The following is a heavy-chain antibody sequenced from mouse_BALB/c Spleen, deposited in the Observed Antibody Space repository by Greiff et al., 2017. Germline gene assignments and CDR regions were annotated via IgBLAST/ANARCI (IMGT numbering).Heavy chain of an antibody. Sequence: EVQLVESGPGLVKPSQSLSLTCTVTGYSITSDYAWNWIRQFPGNKLEWMGYISYSGSTSYNPSLKSRISITRDTSKNQFFLQLNSVTTEDTATYYCARQGSYYGSPPSAYWGQGTLVTVSA. J-gene: IGHJ3*01. CDR1: GYSITSDYA. CDR3: ARQGSYYGSPPSAY. CDR2: ISYSGST. V-gene: IGHV3-2*02. D-gene: IGHD1-1*01.